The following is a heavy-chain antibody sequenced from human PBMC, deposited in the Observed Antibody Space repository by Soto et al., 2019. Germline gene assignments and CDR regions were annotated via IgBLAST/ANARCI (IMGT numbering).Heavy chain of an antibody. D-gene: IGHD3-22*01. CDR2: IIPILGIA. V-gene: IGHV1-69*02. J-gene: IGHJ5*02. CDR1: GGTFSSYT. Sequence: ASVKVSCKASGGTFSSYTISWVRQAPGQGLEWMGRIIPILGIANYAQKFQGRVTITADKSTSTAYMELSSLRSEDTAVYYCARIYDSSGYYWFDPWGQGTLVTVSS. CDR3: ARIYDSSGYYWFDP.